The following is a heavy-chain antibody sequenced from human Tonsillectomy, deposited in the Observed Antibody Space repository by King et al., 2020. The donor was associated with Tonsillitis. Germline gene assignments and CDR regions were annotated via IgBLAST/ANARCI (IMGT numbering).Heavy chain of an antibody. Sequence: VQLVESGGGVVRPGGSLRLSCAASGFTFDDYGMSWVRQAPGKGLEWVSGINWNGGSTGYADSVKGRFTISRDNAKNSLYLQMNSLRAEDTALYHCARGLRAEVLLRYFDWSRDNNWFDPWGQGTLVTVSS. V-gene: IGHV3-20*01. CDR3: ARGLRAEVLLRYFDWSRDNNWFDP. D-gene: IGHD3-9*01. J-gene: IGHJ5*02. CDR2: INWNGGST. CDR1: GFTFDDYG.